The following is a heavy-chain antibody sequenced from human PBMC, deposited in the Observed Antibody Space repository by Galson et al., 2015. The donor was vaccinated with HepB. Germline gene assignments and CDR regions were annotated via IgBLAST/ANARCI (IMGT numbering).Heavy chain of an antibody. V-gene: IGHV1-18*01. CDR2: INAYNGNT. J-gene: IGHJ4*02. CDR1: GYTFTSYG. Sequence: SVKVSCKASGYTFTSYGISWVRQAPGQGLEWMGWINAYNGNTNYAQKLQGRVTMTTDTSTSTTYMELRSLRPDDTAVYYCARDIVVVQAGSYWGPFDYWGQGTLVTVSS. CDR3: ARDIVVVQAGSYWGPFDY. D-gene: IGHD2-2*01.